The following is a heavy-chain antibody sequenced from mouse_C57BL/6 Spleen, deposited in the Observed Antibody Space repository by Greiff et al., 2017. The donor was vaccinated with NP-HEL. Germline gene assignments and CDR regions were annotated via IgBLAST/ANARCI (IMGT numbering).Heavy chain of an antibody. CDR1: GFTFSSYA. CDR2: ISSGGDYI. J-gene: IGHJ3*01. Sequence: EVKVEESGEGLVKPGGSLKLSCAASGFTFSSYAMSWVRQTPEKRLEWVAYISSGGDYIYYADTVKGRFTISRDNARNTLYLQMSSLKSEDTAMYYCTRPYDYDEDWFAYWGQGTLVTVSA. V-gene: IGHV5S21*01. D-gene: IGHD2-4*01. CDR3: TRPYDYDEDWFAY.